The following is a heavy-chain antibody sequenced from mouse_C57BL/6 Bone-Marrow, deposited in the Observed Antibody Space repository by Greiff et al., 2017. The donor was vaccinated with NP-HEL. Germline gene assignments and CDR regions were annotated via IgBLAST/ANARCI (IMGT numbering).Heavy chain of an antibody. J-gene: IGHJ3*01. Sequence: VKLKHSGPGLVQPSQSLSITCTVSGFSLTSYGVHWVRQSPGKGLEWLGVIWSGGSTDYNAAFISRLSISKDNSKSQVFFKMNSLQADDTAIYYCARKGRIYDGYYGFAYWGQGTLVTVSA. CDR2: IWSGGST. CDR1: GFSLTSYG. D-gene: IGHD2-3*01. V-gene: IGHV2-2*01. CDR3: ARKGRIYDGYYGFAY.